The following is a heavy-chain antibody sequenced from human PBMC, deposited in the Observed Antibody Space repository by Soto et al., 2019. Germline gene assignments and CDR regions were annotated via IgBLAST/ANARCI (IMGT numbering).Heavy chain of an antibody. J-gene: IGHJ6*02. D-gene: IGHD3-3*01. CDR3: ARFVTIFGVGYGMDV. Sequence: ASVKVSCKASGYTFTGSYIHWVRQAPGQGLEWMGWINPNSGGTNYAQKFQGWVTMTRDTSISTAYMELSRLRSDDTAVYYCARFVTIFGVGYGMDVWGQGTTVTVSS. CDR2: INPNSGGT. CDR1: GYTFTGSY. V-gene: IGHV1-2*04.